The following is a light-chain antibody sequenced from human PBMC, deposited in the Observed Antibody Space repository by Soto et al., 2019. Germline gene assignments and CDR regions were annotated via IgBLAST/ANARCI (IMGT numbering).Light chain of an antibody. Sequence: QSVLTQPPSASGTPGQRVTISCSGSSSNIGSNYVYWYQQLPGTTPKLLIYRNDQRPSGVPDRLSGSKSGTSASLAISGLRSEDEADYYCAACDDSLSCLVFGTGTKLTVL. CDR3: AACDDSLSCLV. CDR1: SSNIGSNY. CDR2: RND. J-gene: IGLJ1*01. V-gene: IGLV1-47*01.